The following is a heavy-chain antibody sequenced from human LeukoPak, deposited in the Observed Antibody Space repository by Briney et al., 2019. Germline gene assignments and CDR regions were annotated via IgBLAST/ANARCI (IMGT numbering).Heavy chain of an antibody. CDR1: GFTFDDYG. CDR2: ITWSGGST. Sequence: PGGSLRLSCAASGFTFDDYGMNWVRQAPGKGLEWVSGITWSGGSTGYTDSVKGRFTISRDNAKNSLYLQMNSLRAEDTALYYCARDLLRFGELWGNWFDPWGQGTLVTVSS. J-gene: IGHJ5*02. CDR3: ARDLLRFGELWGNWFDP. V-gene: IGHV3-20*04. D-gene: IGHD3-10*01.